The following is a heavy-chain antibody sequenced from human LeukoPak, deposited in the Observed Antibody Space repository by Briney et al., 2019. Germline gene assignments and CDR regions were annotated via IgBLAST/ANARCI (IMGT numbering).Heavy chain of an antibody. D-gene: IGHD2-21*02. CDR1: GGSISSYY. CDR2: IYYSGST. V-gene: IGHV4-59*12. J-gene: IGHJ1*01. Sequence: SETLSLTCTVSGGSISSYYWSWIRQPPGKGLEWIGYIYYSGSTNYNPSLKSRVTISVDTSKNQFSLKLSSVTAADTAVYYCARGCGGDCYYEYFQHWGQGTLVTVSS. CDR3: ARGCGGDCYYEYFQH.